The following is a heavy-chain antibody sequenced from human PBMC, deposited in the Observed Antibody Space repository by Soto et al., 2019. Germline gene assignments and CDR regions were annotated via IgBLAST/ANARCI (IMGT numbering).Heavy chain of an antibody. D-gene: IGHD2-2*03. CDR3: ARDLGGYCSSTSCPGYGMDV. J-gene: IGHJ6*02. V-gene: IGHV1-46*01. CDR1: GYTFTSYY. Sequence: QVQLVQSGAEVKKPGASVKVSCKASGYTFTSYYMHWVRQAPGQGLEWMGIINPSGGSTSYAQKFQGRVTITADESTSTAYMELSSLRSEDTAVYYCARDLGGYCSSTSCPGYGMDVWGQGTTVTVSS. CDR2: INPSGGST.